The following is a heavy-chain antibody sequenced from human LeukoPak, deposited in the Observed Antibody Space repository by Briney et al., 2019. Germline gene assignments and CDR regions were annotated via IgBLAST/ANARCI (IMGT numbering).Heavy chain of an antibody. J-gene: IGHJ3*02. CDR3: AIDVFGSTWDPGASDI. CDR1: GFTFSSYD. Sequence: GGSLRLSCAASGFTFSSYDMHWDRQAPGKGLEWVAVIWYDGSNKYYADSVKGRFTISRDNAKNSLYLQMNSLRAERTAVDYSAIDVFGSTWDPGASDISGPGTMVSVST. CDR2: IWYDGSNK. D-gene: IGHD6-13*01. V-gene: IGHV3-33*03.